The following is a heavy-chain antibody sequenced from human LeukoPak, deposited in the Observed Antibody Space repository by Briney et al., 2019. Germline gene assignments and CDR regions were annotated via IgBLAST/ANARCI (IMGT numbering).Heavy chain of an antibody. D-gene: IGHD1-26*01. CDR1: GFTFSSYA. Sequence: GGSLRLSCAASGFTFSSYAMSWVRQAPGKGLEWVSAISGSGGSTYYADSVKGRFTISRDNSKNTLYLQMNSLRAEDTALYYCAKDSGSYYSFDYWGQGTLVTASS. J-gene: IGHJ4*02. CDR3: AKDSGSYYSFDY. V-gene: IGHV3-23*01. CDR2: ISGSGGST.